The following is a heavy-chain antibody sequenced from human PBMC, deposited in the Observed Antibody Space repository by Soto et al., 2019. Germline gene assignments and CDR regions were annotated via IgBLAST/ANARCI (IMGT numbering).Heavy chain of an antibody. CDR2: IYWDDDK. J-gene: IGHJ4*02. CDR1: GFSLSTSGVG. D-gene: IGHD6-13*01. CDR3: AHGTAAAGPHTFDY. V-gene: IGHV2-5*02. Sequence: QITLKESGPTLVKPTQTLTLTCTFSGFSLSTSGVGVGWIRQPPGKALEWLALIYWDDDKRYSPSLKSRLTNXKXNXXNRVVLTLTHMDPVDTATYYCAHGTAAAGPHTFDYWGQGTLVTVSS.